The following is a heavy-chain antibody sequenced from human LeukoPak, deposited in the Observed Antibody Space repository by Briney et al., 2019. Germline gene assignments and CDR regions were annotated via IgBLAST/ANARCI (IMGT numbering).Heavy chain of an antibody. CDR2: ISWNSGSI. V-gene: IGHV3-9*01. J-gene: IGHJ4*02. CDR3: ARVGRFGLPSPPY. Sequence: PGGSLRLSCAASGFTFDDYAMHWVRQAPGKGLEWVSGISWNSGSIGYADSVKGRFTISRDNAENSLYLQMNSLRAEDTAVYYCARVGRFGLPSPPYWGQGTLVTVSS. CDR1: GFTFDDYA. D-gene: IGHD3-16*01.